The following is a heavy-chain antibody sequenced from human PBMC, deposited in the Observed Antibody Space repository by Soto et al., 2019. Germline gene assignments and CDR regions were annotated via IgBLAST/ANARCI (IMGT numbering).Heavy chain of an antibody. V-gene: IGHV4-39*01. D-gene: IGHD3-3*01. CDR2: LYHAEST. CDR1: GGSITDGNYY. CDR3: ARLPLNFPVDY. J-gene: IGHJ4*02. Sequence: SETLSLTCTVSGGSITDGNYYWSWIRQSPGKGLEWIGHLYHAESTYNNPSLKSRPTISIDTSKTQFSLTLNYMTAAHTALYFCARLPLNFPVDYWGQGARVTVSS.